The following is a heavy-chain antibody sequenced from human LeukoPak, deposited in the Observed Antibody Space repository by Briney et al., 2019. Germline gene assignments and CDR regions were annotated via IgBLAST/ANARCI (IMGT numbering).Heavy chain of an antibody. V-gene: IGHV4-31*11. CDR2: IYYSGST. CDR3: ATVSPLAGAFDI. J-gene: IGHJ3*02. Sequence: PSETLSLTCAVYGGSFSGYYWSWIRQHPGKGLEWIGYIYYSGSTYYNPSLKSRVTISVDTSKNQFSLKLSSVTAADTAVYYCATVSPLAGAFDIWGQGTMVTVSS. CDR1: GGSFSGYY.